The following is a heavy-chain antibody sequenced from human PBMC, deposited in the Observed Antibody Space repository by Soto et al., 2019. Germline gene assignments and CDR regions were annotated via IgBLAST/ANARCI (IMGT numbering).Heavy chain of an antibody. V-gene: IGHV3-33*06. D-gene: IGHD2-15*01. CDR1: GFSFSSNG. Sequence: GGSLRLSCAASGFSFSSNGMHRVRQAPGKGLERVAVIWYDGSNKYYADSVKGWFTISRDNSRNTAYLQMNSLRVEDTAVYYCAKGVSQYTPLALFDYWGRGTLVAAPQ. CDR3: AKGVSQYTPLALFDY. CDR2: IWYDGSNK. J-gene: IGHJ4*02.